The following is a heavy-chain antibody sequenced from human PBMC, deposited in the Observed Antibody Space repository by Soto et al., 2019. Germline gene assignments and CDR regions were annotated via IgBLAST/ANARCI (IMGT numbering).Heavy chain of an antibody. CDR2: IGSGSP. D-gene: IGHD6-13*01. CDR3: AQDLGSSWYHYNSFAP. V-gene: IGHV3-23*01. Sequence: EVQLLESGGGLVQPGGSLRLSCAASGFTFSGYAMSWVRQAPGKGLEWVSAIGSGSPFYADSVKGRFTISRDNANSMLYLLMNRLRADDSAVYFCAQDLGSSWYHYNSFAPGGQGTLVTVSS. CDR1: GFTFSGYA. J-gene: IGHJ5*02.